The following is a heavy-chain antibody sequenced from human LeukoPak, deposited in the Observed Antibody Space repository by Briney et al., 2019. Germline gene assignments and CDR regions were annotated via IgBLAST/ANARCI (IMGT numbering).Heavy chain of an antibody. CDR2: ISGSGANT. J-gene: IGHJ5*02. Sequence: GGSLRLSCAASGFTFSTYAMSWVRQAPGKGLEWVSTISGSGANTYYADSVRGRFTISRDNSKNTLYLQMNSLRAEDTAVYYCASGGLGFWSAKWFDPWGQGTLVTVSS. CDR3: ASGGLGFWSAKWFDP. D-gene: IGHD3-3*01. V-gene: IGHV3-23*01. CDR1: GFTFSTYA.